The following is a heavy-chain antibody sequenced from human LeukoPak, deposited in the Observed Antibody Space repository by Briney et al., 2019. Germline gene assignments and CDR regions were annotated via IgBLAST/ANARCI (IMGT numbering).Heavy chain of an antibody. J-gene: IGHJ6*03. CDR2: ISSSSSYI. D-gene: IGHD1-26*01. Sequence: PGGSLRLSCAASGFTFSSYTMNWVRQAPGKGLEWVSSISSSSSYIYYADSVKGRFTISRDNAKNSLYLQMNSLRAEDTAIYYCARDPYSGSYGDSYYYYMDVWGKGTTVTISS. CDR3: ARDPYSGSYGDSYYYYMDV. V-gene: IGHV3-21*01. CDR1: GFTFSSYT.